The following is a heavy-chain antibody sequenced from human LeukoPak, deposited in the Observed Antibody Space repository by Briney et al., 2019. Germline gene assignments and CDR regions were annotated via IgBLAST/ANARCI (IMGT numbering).Heavy chain of an antibody. V-gene: IGHV1-18*01. Sequence: ASVKVSCKASGYTFTSYGISWVRHAPGQGLEWMGCISAYNGNTNYAQKLQGRVTMTTDTSTSTAYMELRSLRSDDTAVYYCARDIVVVPAALGWVGWFDPWGQGTLVTVSS. CDR3: ARDIVVVPAALGWVGWFDP. CDR1: GYTFTSYG. CDR2: ISAYNGNT. D-gene: IGHD2-2*01. J-gene: IGHJ5*02.